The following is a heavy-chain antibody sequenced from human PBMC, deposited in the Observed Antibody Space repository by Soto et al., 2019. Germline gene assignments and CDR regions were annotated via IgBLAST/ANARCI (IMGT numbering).Heavy chain of an antibody. CDR1: GGSISSYY. D-gene: IGHD3-10*01. V-gene: IGHV4-59*01. CDR3: ARGLWFGELFPWFDP. J-gene: IGHJ5*02. CDR2: IYYSGST. Sequence: QVQLQESGPGLVKPSETLSLTCTVSGGSISSYYWSWIRQPPGKGLEWIGYIYYSGSTNYNPSLKSRVTISVDTSKNQFSLKLSSVTAAATAVYYCARGLWFGELFPWFDPWGQGTLVTVSS.